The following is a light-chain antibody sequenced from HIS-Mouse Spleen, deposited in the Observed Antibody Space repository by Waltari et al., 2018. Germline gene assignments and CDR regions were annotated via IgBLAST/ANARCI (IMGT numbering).Light chain of an antibody. V-gene: IGLV2-14*03. Sequence: QSALTQPASVSGSPGQSITISCTGTRSDVGGYNYVSWYQQHPGKAPKLMNNYVRNLPYVVSNRFSGSKSGNTASLTISGLQAEDEADYYCSSYTSSSTMVFGGGTKLTVL. CDR3: SSYTSSSTMV. CDR2: YVR. CDR1: RSDVGGYNY. J-gene: IGLJ2*01.